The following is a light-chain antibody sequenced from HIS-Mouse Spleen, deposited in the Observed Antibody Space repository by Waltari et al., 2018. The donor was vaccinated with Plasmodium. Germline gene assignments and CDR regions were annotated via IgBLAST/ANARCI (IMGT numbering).Light chain of an antibody. CDR3: LQDYNYPYT. CDR1: QGIRND. CDR2: AAS. V-gene: IGKV1-6*01. J-gene: IGKJ2*01. Sequence: AIQMTQSPSSLSASVGDRVTITCRASQGIRNDLGWYKQKPGKAPKLLISAASSLQSGVPSRFSGSGSGTDFTLTISSLQPEDFATYYCLQDYNYPYTFGQGTKLEIK.